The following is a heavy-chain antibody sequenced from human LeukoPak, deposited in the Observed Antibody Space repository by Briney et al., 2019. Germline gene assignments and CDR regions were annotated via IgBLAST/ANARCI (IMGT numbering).Heavy chain of an antibody. CDR2: ISYDGSNK. CDR3: AREAARPYYMDV. CDR1: GFTFSSYA. V-gene: IGHV3-30*04. Sequence: GGSLRLSCAASGFTFSSYAMHWVRQAPGKGLEWVAVISYDGSNKYYADSVKGRFTISRDNSKNTLYLQMNSLRAEDTAVYYCAREAARPYYMDVWGKGTTVTVSS. J-gene: IGHJ6*03. D-gene: IGHD6-6*01.